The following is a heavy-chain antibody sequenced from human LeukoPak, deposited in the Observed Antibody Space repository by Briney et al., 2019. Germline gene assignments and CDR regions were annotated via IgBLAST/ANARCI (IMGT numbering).Heavy chain of an antibody. J-gene: IGHJ4*02. CDR2: ISYDGSNK. CDR1: GFTFSSYA. CDR3: VSPAVAGTVRAYPVAY. V-gene: IGHV3-30*04. D-gene: IGHD6-19*01. Sequence: GRSLRLTCAVSGFTFSSYAKRWVRQAPPKGLEWVAVISYDGSNKYYADSVKGRFTISRDNSKNTLYLQMNTLRTEDTAVYYCVSPAVAGTVRAYPVAYWGQGTLVTVSS.